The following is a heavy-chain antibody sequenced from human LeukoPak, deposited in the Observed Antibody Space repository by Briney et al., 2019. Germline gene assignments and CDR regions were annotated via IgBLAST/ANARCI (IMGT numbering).Heavy chain of an antibody. Sequence: GGSLRLSCAASGFTFSSYWMNWVRQAPGKGLEWVANIQKDGSEKYYVDSVKGRFAISRDNAKTSLYLQMNSLRAEDTAVYYCARGLSGVTGYTYGRGIDYWGQGTLVTVSS. CDR1: GFTFSSYW. V-gene: IGHV3-7*01. D-gene: IGHD5-18*01. J-gene: IGHJ4*02. CDR3: ARGLSGVTGYTYGRGIDY. CDR2: IQKDGSEK.